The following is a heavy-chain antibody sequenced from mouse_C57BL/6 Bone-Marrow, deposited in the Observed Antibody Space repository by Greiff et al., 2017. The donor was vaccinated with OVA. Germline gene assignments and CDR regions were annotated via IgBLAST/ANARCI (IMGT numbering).Heavy chain of an antibody. V-gene: IGHV1-26*01. CDR1: GYTFTDYY. J-gene: IGHJ4*01. CDR2: INPNNGGT. Sequence: VQLQQSGPELVKPGASVKISCKASGYTFTDYYMNWVKQSHGKSLEWIGDINPNNGGTSYNQKFKGKATLTVDKSSSTAYMELRSLTSEDSAVYYCARSSIYYYGSRAMDDWGQGTSVTVSS. CDR3: ARSSIYYYGSRAMDD. D-gene: IGHD1-1*01.